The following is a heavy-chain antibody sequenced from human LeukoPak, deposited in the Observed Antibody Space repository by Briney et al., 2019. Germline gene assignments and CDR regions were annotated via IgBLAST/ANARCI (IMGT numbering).Heavy chain of an antibody. D-gene: IGHD1-7*01. CDR3: ARGGNWNYPINWFDP. J-gene: IGHJ5*02. V-gene: IGHV4-39*07. CDR2: IYYSGST. CDR1: GGSISSSSYY. Sequence: SETLSLTCTVSGGSISSSSYYWGWIRQPPGKGLEWIGSIYYSGSTYYNPSLESRVTISVDTSKNQFSLKLSSVTAADTAVYYCARGGNWNYPINWFDPWGQGTLVTVSS.